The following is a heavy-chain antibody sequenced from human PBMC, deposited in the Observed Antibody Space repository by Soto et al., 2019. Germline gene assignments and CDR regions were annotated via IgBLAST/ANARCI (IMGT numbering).Heavy chain of an antibody. Sequence: PAESVKISGAASGFMFSGDAMSWVGQAPGQRLEWVSTISGGGGSSYHADSVKGRFTISRDNSKNTLYLRMKSLRADDTALYYCAKGGCSGGSCYPLGYWGQGTLVTSPQ. V-gene: IGHV3-23*01. CDR1: GFMFSGDA. CDR2: ISGGGGSS. J-gene: IGHJ4*02. D-gene: IGHD2-15*01. CDR3: AKGGCSGGSCYPLGY.